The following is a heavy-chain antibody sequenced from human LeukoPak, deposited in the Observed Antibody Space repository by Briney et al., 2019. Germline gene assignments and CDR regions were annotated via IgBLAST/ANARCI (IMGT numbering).Heavy chain of an antibody. V-gene: IGHV4-38-2*01. CDR1: GYSISSDNY. CDR2: IHHSGST. CDR3: ARLATGTTPGDD. D-gene: IGHD1-1*01. Sequence: SETLSLTCGVSGYSISSDNYWAWIRQPPGKGLQYIGSIHHSGSTDYNPSLKSRVTISVDASKNQFSLKVSSVTAADTAMYYCARLATGTTPGDDWGQGALVTVSS. J-gene: IGHJ4*02.